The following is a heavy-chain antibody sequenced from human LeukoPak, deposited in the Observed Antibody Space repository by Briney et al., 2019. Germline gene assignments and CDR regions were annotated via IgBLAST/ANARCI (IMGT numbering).Heavy chain of an antibody. CDR2: INPNSGGT. V-gene: IGHV1-2*02. D-gene: IGHD3-9*01. J-gene: IGHJ4*02. Sequence: ASVKVSCKASGYTFTGYYMHWVRQAPGRGLEWMGWINPNSGGTNYAQKFQGRVTMTRDTSISTAYMELSRLRSDDTAVYYCARYDILTDPGCDYWGQGTLVTVSS. CDR3: ARYDILTDPGCDY. CDR1: GYTFTGYY.